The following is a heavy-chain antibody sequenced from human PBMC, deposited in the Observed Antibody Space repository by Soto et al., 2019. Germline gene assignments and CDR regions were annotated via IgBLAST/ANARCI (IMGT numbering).Heavy chain of an antibody. Sequence: QVQLVQSGAEVKKPGSSVKVSCKASGGTFSSYAISWVRQAPGQGLEWMGGIIPIFGTANYAQKFQGRVTIAADESTSTAYRELSSLRSEDTAVYYCARERGAYNWNHTRGSEDAFDIWGQGTMVTVSS. V-gene: IGHV1-69*01. J-gene: IGHJ3*02. CDR1: GGTFSSYA. D-gene: IGHD1-20*01. CDR2: IIPIFGTA. CDR3: ARERGAYNWNHTRGSEDAFDI.